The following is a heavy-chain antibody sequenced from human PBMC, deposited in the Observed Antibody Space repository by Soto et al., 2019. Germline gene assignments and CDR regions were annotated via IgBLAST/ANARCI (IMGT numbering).Heavy chain of an antibody. CDR2: IDHSGST. CDR3: ARVSSNWHLLPDS. J-gene: IGHJ4*02. D-gene: IGHD6-13*01. V-gene: IGHV4-34*01. CDR1: GGSFSGYY. Sequence: QVQLNQWGAGLLKPSETLSLTCAVYGGSFSGYYWSWIRQPPGKGLEWIGEIDHSGSTNYNPSLKSRVTLSVDTSKNQFSLKLSSVTAADAAVYYCARVSSNWHLLPDSWGQGTRVTVS.